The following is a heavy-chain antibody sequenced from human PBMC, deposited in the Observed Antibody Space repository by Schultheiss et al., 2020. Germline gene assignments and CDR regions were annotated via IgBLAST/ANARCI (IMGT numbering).Heavy chain of an antibody. V-gene: IGHV1-2*06. CDR1: GYTFTDYY. D-gene: IGHD4-11*01. Sequence: ASVKVSCKASGYTFTDYYMHWVRQAPGQGPEWMGRINPNNGDTNYAQKFQGRVTMTRDTSITTAYMELSSLTSDDTAVYYCARKGSPETTMTTNWLDPWGQGTLVTVSS. J-gene: IGHJ5*02. CDR2: INPNNGDT. CDR3: ARKGSPETTMTTNWLDP.